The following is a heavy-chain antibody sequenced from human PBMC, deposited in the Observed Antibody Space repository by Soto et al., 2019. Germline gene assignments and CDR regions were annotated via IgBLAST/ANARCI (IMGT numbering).Heavy chain of an antibody. D-gene: IGHD3-9*01. CDR1: GFNFRNFE. CDR3: ARYGTRADW. V-gene: IGHV3-48*03. Sequence: GGSLRLSCAASGFNFRNFEMNWVRKAPGKGLEWVSYISSIGVTTYYAESVEGRFTISRDNAKSSLFLHLRSLRVEDTAIYYCARYGTRADWWGLGTQVTVS. CDR2: ISSIGVTT. J-gene: IGHJ1*01.